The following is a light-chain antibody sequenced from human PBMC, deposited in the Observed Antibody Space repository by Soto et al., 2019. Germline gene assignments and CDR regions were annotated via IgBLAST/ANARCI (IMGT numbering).Light chain of an antibody. J-gene: IGKJ4*01. CDR2: GAS. Sequence: QSVSSSYLAWYQQKPGQAPRLLIYGASTRATGIPARFSGSGSGTEFTLTISSLQPEDFVVYYCQQYDSCPPLTFGGGTKVDIK. CDR3: QQYDSCPPLT. CDR1: QSVSSSY. V-gene: IGKV3-20*01.